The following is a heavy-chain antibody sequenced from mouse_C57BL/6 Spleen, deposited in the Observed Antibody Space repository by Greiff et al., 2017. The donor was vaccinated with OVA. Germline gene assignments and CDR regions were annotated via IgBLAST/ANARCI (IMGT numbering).Heavy chain of an antibody. Sequence: EVKLMESGPELVKPGASVKMSCKASGYTFTDYNMHWVKQSHGKSLEWIGYINPNNGGTSYNQKFKGKATLTVNKSSSTAYMELRSLTSEDSAVYYCASGKWYFDVWGTGTTVTVSS. J-gene: IGHJ1*03. CDR1: GYTFTDYN. CDR2: INPNNGGT. V-gene: IGHV1-22*01. CDR3: ASGKWYFDV.